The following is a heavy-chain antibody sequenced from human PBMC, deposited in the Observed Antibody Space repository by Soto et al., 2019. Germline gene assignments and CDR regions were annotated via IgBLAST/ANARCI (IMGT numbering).Heavy chain of an antibody. CDR2: ISHSDHST. V-gene: IGHV3-23*01. CDR1: GFPFSRCA. D-gene: IGHD5-18*01. Sequence: EVQLLESGGGLVQPGGSLRLSCAASGFPFSRCAMNWVRQAPGKGLEWVSTISHSDHSTYYADSVKGRFTISRDNSKNTLYLQMNSLRAEDTAVYYCAGPGYSSQDYWGQGALVTVSS. CDR3: AGPGYSSQDY. J-gene: IGHJ4*02.